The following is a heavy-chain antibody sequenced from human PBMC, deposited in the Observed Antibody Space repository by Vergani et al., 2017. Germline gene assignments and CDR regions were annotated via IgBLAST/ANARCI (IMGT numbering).Heavy chain of an antibody. V-gene: IGHV5-51*01. D-gene: IGHD1-1*01. CDR1: EYSFGNYW. J-gene: IGHJ4*02. CDR2: IYPADSDT. Sequence: EVELVQSGPEMSKPGESLKISCKGSEYSFGNYWIGWVRQMPGKGLEWMGIIYPADSDTRYSPPFQGQVNISADKSISTAFLQWDSLKASDTALYYCARHTTYTDSWGQGTLVTVSS. CDR3: ARHTTYTDS.